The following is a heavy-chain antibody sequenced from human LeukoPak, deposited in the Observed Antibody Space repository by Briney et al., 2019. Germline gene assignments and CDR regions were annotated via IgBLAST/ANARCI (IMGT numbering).Heavy chain of an antibody. Sequence: GGSLRLSCAASGFTFSSYEMNWVRQAPGKGLEWVSYISSSGSTIYYADSVKGRFTISRDNAKNSLYLQMNSLRAEDTAVYYCAPHVDTAMAYSSRGYWGQGTLVTVSS. CDR2: ISSSGSTI. CDR3: APHVDTAMAYSSRGY. J-gene: IGHJ4*02. CDR1: GFTFSSYE. V-gene: IGHV3-48*03. D-gene: IGHD5-18*01.